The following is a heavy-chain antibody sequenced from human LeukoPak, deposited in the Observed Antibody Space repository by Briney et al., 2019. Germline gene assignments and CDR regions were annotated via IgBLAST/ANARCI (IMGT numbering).Heavy chain of an antibody. CDR3: ARPLHSSGLDFDY. Sequence: ASVKVSCKASGGTFSSYAISWVRQAPGQGLEWMGGIIPIFGTANYAQKFQGRVTMTRNTSISTAYMELSSLRSEDTAVYYCARPLHSSGLDFDYWGQGTLVTVSS. V-gene: IGHV1-69*05. CDR1: GGTFSSYA. CDR2: IIPIFGTA. D-gene: IGHD6-19*01. J-gene: IGHJ4*02.